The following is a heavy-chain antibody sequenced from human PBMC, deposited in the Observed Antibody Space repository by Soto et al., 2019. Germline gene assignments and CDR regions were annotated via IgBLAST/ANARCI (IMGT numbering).Heavy chain of an antibody. CDR1: GFTFSDHH. Sequence: EVQLVESGGGLVQPGGSLRLSCAASGFTFSDHHMDWVRQAPGKGLEWVGRTRNKANSYTTEYAASVKGRFTISRDDSKNSLYLQMNSLKTEDTAVYYCSRDLWSWGQGTLVTVSS. CDR2: TRNKANSYTT. J-gene: IGHJ5*02. CDR3: SRDLWS. D-gene: IGHD3-10*01. V-gene: IGHV3-72*01.